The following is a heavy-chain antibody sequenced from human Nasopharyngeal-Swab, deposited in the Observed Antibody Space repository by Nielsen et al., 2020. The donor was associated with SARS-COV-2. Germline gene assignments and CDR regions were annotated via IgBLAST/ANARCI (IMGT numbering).Heavy chain of an antibody. CDR2: IYYSGST. Sequence: SETLSLTCTVSGGSLSSVASYWSWIRQPPGKGLEWIGYIYYSGSTYYNPSLKSRVTISVDTSKNQFSLKLSSVTAADTAVYYCARGSTYYYDSTLSEIDYWGQGTLVTVSS. D-gene: IGHD3-22*01. CDR1: GGSLSSVASY. V-gene: IGHV4-30-4*01. CDR3: ARGSTYYYDSTLSEIDY. J-gene: IGHJ4*02.